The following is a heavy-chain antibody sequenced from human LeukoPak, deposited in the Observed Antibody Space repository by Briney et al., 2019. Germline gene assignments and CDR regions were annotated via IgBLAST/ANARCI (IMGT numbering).Heavy chain of an antibody. CDR2: IRYGGSNK. CDR3: AKGVGSSGRIDY. Sequence: GGSLRLSCAASGFTFSSYGMHWVRQAPGKGLEWVAFIRYGGSNKYYADSVKGRFTISRDSSKNTLYLQMNSLRAEDTAVYYCAKGVGSSGRIDYWGQGTLVTVSS. CDR1: GFTFSSYG. V-gene: IGHV3-30*02. D-gene: IGHD3-10*01. J-gene: IGHJ4*02.